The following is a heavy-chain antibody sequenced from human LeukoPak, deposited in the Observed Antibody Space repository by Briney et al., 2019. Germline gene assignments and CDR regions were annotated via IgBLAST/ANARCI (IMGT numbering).Heavy chain of an antibody. CDR2: FDPEDGET. CDR3: ARFCSGGSCYDY. J-gene: IGHJ4*02. Sequence: GASVKVSCKVSGYTLTELSMHWVRQAPGKGLEWMGGFDPEDGETIYAQKFQGRVTMTEDTSISTAYMELSRLRSDDTAVYYCARFCSGGSCYDYWGQGTLVTVSS. D-gene: IGHD2-15*01. CDR1: GYTLTELS. V-gene: IGHV1-24*01.